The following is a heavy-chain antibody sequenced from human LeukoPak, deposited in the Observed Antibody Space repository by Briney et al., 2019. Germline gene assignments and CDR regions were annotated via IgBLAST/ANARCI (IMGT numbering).Heavy chain of an antibody. CDR2: INPSGGST. Sequence: ASVKVSCKASGYIFTSYNIYWVRQAPGQGLEWMGIINPSGGSTNYAQKFQGRVTMTRDTSTSTVYMELSSLRSEDTAVYYCARFAVHRRITVAGQFGLDYWGQGTLVTVSS. CDR3: ARFAVHRRITVAGQFGLDY. V-gene: IGHV1-46*01. D-gene: IGHD6-19*01. CDR1: GYIFTSYN. J-gene: IGHJ4*02.